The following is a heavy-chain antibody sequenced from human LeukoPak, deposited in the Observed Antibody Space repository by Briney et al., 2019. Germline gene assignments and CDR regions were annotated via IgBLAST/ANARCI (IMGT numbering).Heavy chain of an antibody. CDR1: GYSFTSYY. D-gene: IGHD6-13*01. CDR3: ARDRGSSWYVDY. V-gene: IGHV1-2*02. Sequence: AASVKVSCKTSGYSFTSYYIHWVRQAPGQGLEWMGWINPSSGGTEYAQKFQGRVTMTGDTSISTAYMELSRLRSDDTAVYYCARDRGSSWYVDYWGQGTLVTGSS. CDR2: INPSSGGT. J-gene: IGHJ4*02.